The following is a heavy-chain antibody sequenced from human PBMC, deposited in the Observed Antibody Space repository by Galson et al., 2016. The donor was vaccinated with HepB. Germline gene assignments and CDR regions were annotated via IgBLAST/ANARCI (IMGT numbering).Heavy chain of an antibody. CDR1: GYSFTNYR. CDR3: ARPLRAGYYGLEY. V-gene: IGHV5-10-1*01. J-gene: IGHJ4*02. Sequence: QSGAEVKKPGESLRISCKGSGYSFTNYRISWVRQMPGKGLEWMGRIDPSDSYINYSPSFQGHVTISADKSIPTAYLQWSSLKASDTAMYYCARPLRAGYYGLEYWGQGTLVTVSS. D-gene: IGHD3-9*01. CDR2: IDPSDSYI.